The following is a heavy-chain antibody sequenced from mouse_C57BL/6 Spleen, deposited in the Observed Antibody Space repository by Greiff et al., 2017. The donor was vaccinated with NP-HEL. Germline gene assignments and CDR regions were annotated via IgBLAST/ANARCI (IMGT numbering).Heavy chain of an antibody. J-gene: IGHJ1*03. CDR3: TTPLGYYGSSHWYFDV. V-gene: IGHV14-4*01. Sequence: EVQLQQSGAELVRPGASVKLSCTASGFNIKDDYMHWVKQRPEQGLEWIGWIDPENGDTEYASKFQGKATITADTSSNTAYLQLSSLTSEDTAVYYCTTPLGYYGSSHWYFDVWGTGTTVTVSS. CDR1: GFNIKDDY. CDR2: IDPENGDT. D-gene: IGHD1-1*01.